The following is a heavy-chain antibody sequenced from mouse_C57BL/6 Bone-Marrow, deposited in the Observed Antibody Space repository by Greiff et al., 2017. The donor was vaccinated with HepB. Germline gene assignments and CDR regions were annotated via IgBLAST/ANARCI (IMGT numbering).Heavy chain of an antibody. CDR3: ARDGSSYWYFDV. CDR2: INYDGSST. V-gene: IGHV5-16*01. CDR1: GFTFSDYY. J-gene: IGHJ1*03. Sequence: EVHLVESEGGLVQPGRSMKLSCTASGFTFSDYYMAWVRQVPEKGLEWVANINYDGSSTYYLDSLKSRFIISRDNAKNILYLQMSSLKSEDTATYYCARDGSSYWYFDVWGTGTTVTVSS. D-gene: IGHD1-1*01.